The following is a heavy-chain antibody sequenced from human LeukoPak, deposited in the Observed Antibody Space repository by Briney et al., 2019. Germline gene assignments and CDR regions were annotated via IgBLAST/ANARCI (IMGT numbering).Heavy chain of an antibody. CDR3: ASLDSKAVAIDY. Sequence: SVKVSCKASGGTFSSYAISWVRQAPGQGLEWMGGIIPIFGTANYAQKFQGRVTITTDESTSTAYMELSSLRSEDTAVYYCASLDSKAVAIDYWGQGTLVTVSS. CDR2: IIPIFGTA. CDR1: GGTFSSYA. D-gene: IGHD6-19*01. J-gene: IGHJ4*02. V-gene: IGHV1-69*05.